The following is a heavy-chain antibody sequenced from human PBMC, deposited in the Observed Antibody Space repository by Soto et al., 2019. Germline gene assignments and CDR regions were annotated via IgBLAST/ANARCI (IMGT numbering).Heavy chain of an antibody. V-gene: IGHV1-18*01. CDR2: ISAYNGNT. Sequence: ASVKVSCKASGYTFTSYGISWVRQAPGLGLEWMGWISAYNGNTNYAQKLQGRVTLTTDTSTSTAYMELRSLRSDDTAVYYCARTYCSGGSCYSDAFDIWGQGTMVTVS. CDR3: ARTYCSGGSCYSDAFDI. CDR1: GYTFTSYG. D-gene: IGHD2-15*01. J-gene: IGHJ3*02.